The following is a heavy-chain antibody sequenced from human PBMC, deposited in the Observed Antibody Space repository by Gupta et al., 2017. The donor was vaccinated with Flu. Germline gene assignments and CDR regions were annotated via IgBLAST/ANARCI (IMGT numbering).Heavy chain of an antibody. Sequence: QVQLVESEGGVVQPGRSLRLSCAASGSIFSYYGIHWVRQAPGKGLEWVAVISYEGMYKNYADDVKGRLTISRDNSKNTLYLQMNRLRTEDTAIYYCGKDQREYCGRGECYPQIFDSWGQGTLVTVSP. CDR2: ISYEGMYK. J-gene: IGHJ4*02. V-gene: IGHV3-30*18. CDR1: GSIFSYYG. D-gene: IGHD2-21*01. CDR3: GKDQREYCGRGECYPQIFDS.